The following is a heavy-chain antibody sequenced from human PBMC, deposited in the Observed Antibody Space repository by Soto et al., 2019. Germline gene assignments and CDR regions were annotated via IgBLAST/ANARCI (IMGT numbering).Heavy chain of an antibody. Sequence: GASVKVSCKASGYTFTSYYMHWVRQAPGQGLEWKGIINTSGGSTSYAQKFQGRVTMTTDTSTSTAYMELRSLRSDDTAVYYCARDPSVLNSSGRPRGAFDIWGQGTMVTVSS. CDR2: INTSGGST. J-gene: IGHJ3*02. V-gene: IGHV1-46*01. CDR3: ARDPSVLNSSGRPRGAFDI. CDR1: GYTFTSYY. D-gene: IGHD6-19*01.